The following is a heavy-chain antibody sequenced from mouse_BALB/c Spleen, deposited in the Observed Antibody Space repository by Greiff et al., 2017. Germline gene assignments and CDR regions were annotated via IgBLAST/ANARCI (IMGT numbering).Heavy chain of an antibody. CDR3: ANYYGSSPYYYAMDY. V-gene: IGHV3-8*02. CDR1: GDSITSGY. J-gene: IGHJ4*01. D-gene: IGHD1-1*01. Sequence: EVKLMESGPSLVKPSQTLSLTCSVTGDSITSGYWNWIRKFPGNKLEYMGYISYSGSTYYNPSLKSRISITRDTSKNQYYLQLNSVTTEDTATYYCANYYGSSPYYYAMDYWGQGTSVTVSS. CDR2: ISYSGST.